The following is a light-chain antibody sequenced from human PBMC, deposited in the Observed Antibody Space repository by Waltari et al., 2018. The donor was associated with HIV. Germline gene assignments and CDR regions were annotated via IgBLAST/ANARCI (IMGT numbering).Light chain of an antibody. J-gene: IGLJ2*01. CDR1: SSNIAVTS. Sequence: QSVLTQPPSASGTPGQRVTIPCSGSSSNIAVTSVHWYQQLPGTAPKLLIYTNNQRPSRVPDRFSGSKSGTSASLAISGLQSEDEADYYCVVWDDSLNGPVFGGGTKLTVL. V-gene: IGLV1-44*01. CDR3: VVWDDSLNGPV. CDR2: TNN.